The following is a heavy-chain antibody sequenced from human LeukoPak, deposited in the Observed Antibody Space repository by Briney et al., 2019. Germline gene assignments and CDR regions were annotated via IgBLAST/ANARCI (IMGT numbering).Heavy chain of an antibody. CDR3: ARGPASPMADRPNFDY. D-gene: IGHD5-24*01. Sequence: PSETLSLTCTVSSGSMRSSNWWIWVRQPPGKGLEWIGEISHRGSTNYNPSLKSRVTISIDKSENQFSLKLTSVTAADTAVYYCARGPASPMADRPNFDYWGQGTLVTVSS. CDR2: ISHRGST. CDR1: SGSMRSSNW. J-gene: IGHJ4*02. V-gene: IGHV4-4*02.